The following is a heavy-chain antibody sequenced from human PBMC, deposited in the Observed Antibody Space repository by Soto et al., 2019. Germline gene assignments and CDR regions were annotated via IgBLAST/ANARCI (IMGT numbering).Heavy chain of an antibody. CDR3: ARHLGTFSDY. CDR2: IYYSGST. V-gene: IGHV4-39*01. CDR1: GGSISSSSYY. J-gene: IGHJ4*02. Sequence: SETLSLTCTVSGGSISSSSYYWVWIRQPPGKGLEWIGSIYYSGSTYYNPSLKSRVTISVDTSKNQFSLKLSSVTAADTAVYYCARHLGTFSDYWGQGTLVTVSS.